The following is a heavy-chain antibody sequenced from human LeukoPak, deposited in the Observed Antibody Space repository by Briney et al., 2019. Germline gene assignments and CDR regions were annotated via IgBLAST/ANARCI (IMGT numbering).Heavy chain of an antibody. V-gene: IGHV4-34*01. CDR3: ARALDYYDSSGYRQMAFDI. Sequence: SETLSLTCAVYGGSFSGYYWSWIRQPPGKGLEWIGEINHSGSTNYNPSLKSRVTISVDTSKNQFSLKLSSVTAADTAVYYCARALDYYDSSGYRQMAFDIWGQGTMVTVSS. CDR2: INHSGST. J-gene: IGHJ3*02. CDR1: GGSFSGYY. D-gene: IGHD3-22*01.